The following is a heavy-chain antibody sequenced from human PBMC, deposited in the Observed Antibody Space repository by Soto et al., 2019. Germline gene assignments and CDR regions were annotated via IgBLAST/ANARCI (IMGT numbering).Heavy chain of an antibody. J-gene: IGHJ3*02. Sequence: QVQLQESGPGLVKPSETLSLTCTVSGGSISSYYWSWIRQPPGKGLDWIVYIYYSGSTNYNPSLKSRVTISVDTSKNQFSLKLSSVTAADTAVYYCSGGTRRYGYDGDAFDIWGQGTMVTVSS. CDR1: GGSISSYY. CDR3: SGGTRRYGYDGDAFDI. D-gene: IGHD5-18*01. V-gene: IGHV4-59*01. CDR2: IYYSGST.